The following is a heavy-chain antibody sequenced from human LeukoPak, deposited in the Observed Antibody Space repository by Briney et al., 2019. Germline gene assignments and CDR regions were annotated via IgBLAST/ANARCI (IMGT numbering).Heavy chain of an antibody. V-gene: IGHV3-64*01. D-gene: IGHD6-19*01. CDR2: ISSNGVST. J-gene: IGHJ4*02. Sequence: PGGSLRLSCAASGFTFGTYAMHWVRQAPGKGLEYVSVISSNGVSTYYANSVKGRFTISRDNSKNTLYLQMGSLRAEDMAVYYCARLLSSSGWYYFDSWGQGTLVTVPS. CDR1: GFTFGTYA. CDR3: ARLLSSSGWYYFDS.